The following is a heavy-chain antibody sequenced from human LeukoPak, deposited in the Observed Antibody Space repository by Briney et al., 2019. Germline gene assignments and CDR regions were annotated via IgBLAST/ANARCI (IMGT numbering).Heavy chain of an antibody. D-gene: IGHD2-2*01. V-gene: IGHV4-38-2*01. CDR1: GYSISSGYY. J-gene: IGHJ4*02. Sequence: SETLSLTCAVSGYSISSGYYWGWIRQPPGKGLEWIGSIYHSGSTYYNPSLKSRVIISVDTSKNQFSLKLSSVTAADTAVYYCARIRIVPEQSLFDYWGQGTLVTVSS. CDR3: ARIRIVPEQSLFDY. CDR2: IYHSGST.